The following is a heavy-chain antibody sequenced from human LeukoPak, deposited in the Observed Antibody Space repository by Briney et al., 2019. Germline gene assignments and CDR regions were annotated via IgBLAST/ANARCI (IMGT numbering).Heavy chain of an antibody. Sequence: PGGSLRLSCAATGFTFSDYYMSWIRQAPGKGLEWVSYISSSGSTIYYADSVKGRFTISRDNAKNSLYLQMNSLRAEDTAVYYCARYSPSTHAFDYWGQGTLVTVSS. J-gene: IGHJ4*02. CDR2: ISSSGSTI. D-gene: IGHD2-15*01. CDR3: ARYSPSTHAFDY. V-gene: IGHV3-11*04. CDR1: GFTFSDYY.